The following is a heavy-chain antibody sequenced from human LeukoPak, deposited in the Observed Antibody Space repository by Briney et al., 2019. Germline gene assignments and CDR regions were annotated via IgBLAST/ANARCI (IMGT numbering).Heavy chain of an antibody. CDR1: GFTFSSYW. V-gene: IGHV4-59*01. J-gene: IGHJ4*02. CDR3: ARSYRAYYFDY. CDR2: IYYSGST. D-gene: IGHD1-14*01. Sequence: ESLRLSCAASGFTFSSYWMHWVRQAPGKGLEWIGYIYYSGSTNYNPSLKSRVTISVDTSKNQFSLKLSSVTAADTAVYYCARSYRAYYFDYWGQGTLVTVSS.